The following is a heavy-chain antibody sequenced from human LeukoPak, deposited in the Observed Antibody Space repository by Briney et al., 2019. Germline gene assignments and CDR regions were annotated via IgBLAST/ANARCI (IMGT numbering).Heavy chain of an antibody. D-gene: IGHD3-22*01. CDR2: INHSGST. CDR3: ARGYDSSRHYFDY. J-gene: IGHJ4*02. V-gene: IGHV4-34*01. CDR1: GGSFSGYY. Sequence: SETLSLTCAVYGGSFSGYYWSWIRQPPGKGLEWIGEINHSGSTNYNPSLKSRVTISVDTSKNQFSLKLSSVTAADTAVYYCARGYDSSRHYFDYWGQGTLVNVSS.